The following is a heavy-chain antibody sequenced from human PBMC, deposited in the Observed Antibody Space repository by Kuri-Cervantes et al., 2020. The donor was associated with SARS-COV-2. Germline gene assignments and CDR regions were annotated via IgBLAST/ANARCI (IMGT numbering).Heavy chain of an antibody. V-gene: IGHV3-30*02. CDR3: AKDGAGAHDF. CDR2: IWYDGSNK. J-gene: IGHJ4*02. D-gene: IGHD4/OR15-4a*01. Sequence: GESLKISCAASGFTFSSYGMHWVRQAPGKGLEWVAVIWYDGSNKYYADSVKGRFTISRDNSQNKLYLQMRSLRPEDTAMYYCAKDGAGAHDFWGQGTLVTDSS. CDR1: GFTFSSYG.